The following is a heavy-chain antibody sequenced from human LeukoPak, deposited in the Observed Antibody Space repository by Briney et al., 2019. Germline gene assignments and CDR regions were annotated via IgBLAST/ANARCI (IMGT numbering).Heavy chain of an antibody. D-gene: IGHD3-10*01. CDR2: IDIGGGT. CDR1: GFTFSSYD. V-gene: IGHV3-13*04. Sequence: PGGSLRLSCAASGFTFSSYDMHWVRQVTGKGLEWVSGIDIGGGTYYPGSVKGRFTISRENAQNSLYLQMTNLRAGDTAMYYCARGMGSGSSYVFDFWGQGTLVTVSS. J-gene: IGHJ4*02. CDR3: ARGMGSGSSYVFDF.